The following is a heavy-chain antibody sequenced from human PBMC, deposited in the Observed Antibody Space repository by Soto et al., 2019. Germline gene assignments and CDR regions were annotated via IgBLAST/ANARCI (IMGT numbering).Heavy chain of an antibody. D-gene: IGHD2-15*01. CDR2: ISSSSSYI. CDR1: GFTFSSYS. Sequence: GGSLRLSCAASGFTFSSYSMNWVRQAPGKGLEWVSSISSSSSYIYYADSVKGRFTISRDNAKNSLYLQMNSLRAEDTAVYYCARSRPPEYLYCSGGSCYYLGWGQGTLVTVSS. J-gene: IGHJ4*02. CDR3: ARSRPPEYLYCSGGSCYYLG. V-gene: IGHV3-21*01.